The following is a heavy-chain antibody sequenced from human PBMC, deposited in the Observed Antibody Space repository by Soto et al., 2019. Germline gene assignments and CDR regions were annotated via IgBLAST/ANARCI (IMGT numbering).Heavy chain of an antibody. V-gene: IGHV3-7*03. CDR1: GFTVSAKW. CDR3: AREMDLGSGWGDIDI. CDR2: INEDGSKK. J-gene: IGHJ4*02. D-gene: IGHD6-19*01. Sequence: DVQLVESGGALVQPGGSLGLSCAVSGFTVSAKWMSWVRQAPGKGLEWLANINEDGSKKFYVDSVKGRFTISKDNAKNSLSLQLGSLRADDTAVYYCAREMDLGSGWGDIDIWGRGTMVTVSS.